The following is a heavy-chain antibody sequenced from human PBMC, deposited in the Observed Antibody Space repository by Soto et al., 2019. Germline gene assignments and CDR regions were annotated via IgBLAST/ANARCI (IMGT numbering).Heavy chain of an antibody. Sequence: SVKVSCKASGGTFSSYAISWVRQAPGQGLEWMGGIIPIFGTANYAQKFQGRVTITADKSTSTAYMELSSLRSEDTAVYYCARAFGYYDSSGHVPTSDVGAFDIWGPGTMLTVSS. CDR2: IIPIFGTA. J-gene: IGHJ3*02. CDR1: GGTFSSYA. V-gene: IGHV1-69*06. D-gene: IGHD3-22*01. CDR3: ARAFGYYDSSGHVPTSDVGAFDI.